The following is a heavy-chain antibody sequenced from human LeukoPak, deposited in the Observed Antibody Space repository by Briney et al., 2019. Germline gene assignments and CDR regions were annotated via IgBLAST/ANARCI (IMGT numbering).Heavy chain of an antibody. V-gene: IGHV4-59*01. D-gene: IGHD4-17*01. CDR1: GGSISSYY. J-gene: IGHJ4*02. CDR2: IYYSGST. Sequence: PSETLSLTCTVSGGSISSYYWSWIRQPPGKGLEWIGYIYYSGSTNYNPSLKSRVTISVVTSKNQFSLKLSSVTAADTAVYYCARGRPSQYGDYVVYFDYWGQGTLVTVSS. CDR3: ARGRPSQYGDYVVYFDY.